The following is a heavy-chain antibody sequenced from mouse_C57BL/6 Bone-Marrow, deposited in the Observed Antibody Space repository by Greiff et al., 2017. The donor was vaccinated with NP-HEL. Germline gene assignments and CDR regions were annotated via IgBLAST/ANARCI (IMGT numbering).Heavy chain of an antibody. V-gene: IGHV2-2*01. J-gene: IGHJ4*01. CDR2: IWSGGST. CDR3: ARRTGPYAMDY. CDR1: GFSLTSYG. Sequence: QVQLQQSGPGLVQPSQSLSITCTVSGFSLTSYGVHWVRQSPGKGLEWLGVIWSGGSTDYNAAFISRLSISKDNSKSQVFFKMNSLQADDTAIYYCARRTGPYAMDYWGQGTSVTVSS.